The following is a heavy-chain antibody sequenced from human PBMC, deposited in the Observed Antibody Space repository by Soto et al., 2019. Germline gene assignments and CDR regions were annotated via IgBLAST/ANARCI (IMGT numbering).Heavy chain of an antibody. D-gene: IGHD6-19*01. CDR3: AVNRGQWRHPPPLIYYYYGMDV. V-gene: IGHV1-69*13. J-gene: IGHJ6*02. CDR2: IIPIFGTA. CDR1: GGTFSSYA. Sequence: GASVKVSCKASGGTFSSYAISWVRQAPGQGLEWMGGIIPIFGTANYAQKFQGRVTITADESTSTAYMELSSLRSEDTAVYYCAVNRGQWRHPPPLIYYYYGMDVWGQGTTVTVSS.